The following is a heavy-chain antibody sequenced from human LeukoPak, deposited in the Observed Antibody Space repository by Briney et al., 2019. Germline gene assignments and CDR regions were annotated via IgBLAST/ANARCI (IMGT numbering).Heavy chain of an antibody. CDR3: ARVPDYYDNLKDY. V-gene: IGHV3-21*01. Sequence: GGSLRLSCAASGFTFSSYSMNWVRQAPGKGLEWVSSISSSSSYIYYADSVKGRFTISRDNAKNSLYLQMNSLRAEDTAVYYCARVPDYYDNLKDYWGQGTLVTVSS. J-gene: IGHJ4*02. CDR1: GFTFSSYS. D-gene: IGHD3-22*01. CDR2: ISSSSSYI.